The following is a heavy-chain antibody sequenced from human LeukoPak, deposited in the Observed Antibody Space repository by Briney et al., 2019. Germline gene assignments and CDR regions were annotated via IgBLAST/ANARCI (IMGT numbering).Heavy chain of an antibody. CDR3: ARDYSGSAPDAFDI. V-gene: IGHV1-69*01. J-gene: IGHJ3*02. CDR2: IIPIFGTA. CDR1: GGTFSSYA. Sequence: EASVKVSCKASGGTFSSYAISWVRQAPGQGLEWMGGIIPIFGTANYAQKFQGRVTITADESTSTAYMELSSLRSEDTAVYYCARDYSGSAPDAFDIWGQGTMVTVSS. D-gene: IGHD1-26*01.